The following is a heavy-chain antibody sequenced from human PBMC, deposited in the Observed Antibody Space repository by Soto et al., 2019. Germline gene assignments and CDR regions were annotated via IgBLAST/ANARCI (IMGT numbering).Heavy chain of an antibody. D-gene: IGHD3-9*01. Sequence: PSETLSLTCSVSGGSIRSYFWSWIRQAPGKGLEWIGYIYSNEYTDYNPSLKSRVIISVDMSKDQFSLQLKSVTAADTAVYYCARHRDYDILINYRKYYFDYWGRGTLVTVSS. CDR2: IYSNEYT. V-gene: IGHV4-59*08. J-gene: IGHJ4*02. CDR1: GGSIRSYF. CDR3: ARHRDYDILINYRKYYFDY.